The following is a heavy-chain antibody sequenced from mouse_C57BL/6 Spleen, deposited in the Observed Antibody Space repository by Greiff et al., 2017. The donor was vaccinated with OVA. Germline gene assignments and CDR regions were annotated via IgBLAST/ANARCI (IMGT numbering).Heavy chain of an antibody. CDR3: TGTGREPAWFAY. Sequence: EVMLVESGGGLVQPGGSMKLSCVASGFTFSNYWMNWVRQSPEKGLEWVAQIRLKSDNYATHYAESVKGRFTISRDDSKSSVYLQMNNLRAEDTGIYYCTGTGREPAWFAYWGQGTLVTVSA. CDR1: GFTFSNYW. V-gene: IGHV6-3*01. CDR2: IRLKSDNYAT. J-gene: IGHJ3*01. D-gene: IGHD4-1*01.